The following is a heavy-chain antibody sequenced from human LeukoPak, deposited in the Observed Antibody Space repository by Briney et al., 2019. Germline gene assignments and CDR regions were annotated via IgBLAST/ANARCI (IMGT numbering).Heavy chain of an antibody. V-gene: IGHV4-59*08. CDR3: ARGLHSGSYGV. CDR2: IYYSGST. Sequence: PSETLSLTCTVSGGSISSYYWSWIRQPPGKGLEWIGYIYYSGSTNYNPSLKNRVTISVDTSKNQFSLKLSSVTAADTAVYYCARGLHSGSYGVWGQGTTVTVSS. J-gene: IGHJ6*02. D-gene: IGHD1-26*01. CDR1: GGSISSYY.